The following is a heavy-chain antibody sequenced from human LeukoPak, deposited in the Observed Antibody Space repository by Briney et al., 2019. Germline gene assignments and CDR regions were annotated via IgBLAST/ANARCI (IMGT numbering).Heavy chain of an antibody. CDR1: GGSISSSNW. J-gene: IGHJ3*02. CDR2: IYHGGST. Sequence: PSETLSLTCAVSGGSISSSNWWSWVRQPPGKGLEWIGEIYHGGSTNYSPSLKSRVTMTVDKSKNQFSMKLNSVTAADTAVYYCARGVNWGEAFDIWGQGTMVTVSS. V-gene: IGHV4-4*02. CDR3: ARGVNWGEAFDI. D-gene: IGHD7-27*01.